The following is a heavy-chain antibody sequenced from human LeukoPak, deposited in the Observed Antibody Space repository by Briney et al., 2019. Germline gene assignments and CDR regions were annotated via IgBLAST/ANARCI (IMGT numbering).Heavy chain of an antibody. CDR1: GFTFSTSA. CDR2: ITGGGDYT. V-gene: IGHV3-23*01. D-gene: IGHD2-2*02. J-gene: IGHJ3*01. Sequence: GGSLRLSCAASGFTFSTSAMSWVRQAPGKGLGWVSAITGGGDYTYYADSVKGRFTISRDNPKNAVYLQMISLRAEDTAVYYCAKGYRGIEAFDLWGQGTMVTVSS. CDR3: AKGYRGIEAFDL.